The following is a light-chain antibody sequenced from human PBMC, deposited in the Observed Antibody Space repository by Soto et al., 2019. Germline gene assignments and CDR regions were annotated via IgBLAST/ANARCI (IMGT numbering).Light chain of an antibody. Sequence: QSVLTQPASVSGSPGQSITIYCTGTSSDVGNYNFVSWYQQHPGNAPKLIISEVNKRPAGVSNRFSGSKSGNTASLTISGLQADDEADYHCCSYAGTSTFVTFGGGTKLTVL. CDR2: EVN. V-gene: IGLV2-23*02. J-gene: IGLJ2*01. CDR3: CSYAGTSTFVT. CDR1: SSDVGNYNF.